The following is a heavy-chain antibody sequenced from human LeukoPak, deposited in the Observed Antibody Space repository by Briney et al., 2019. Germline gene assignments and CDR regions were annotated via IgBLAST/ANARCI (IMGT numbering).Heavy chain of an antibody. CDR2: IYAPGSS. D-gene: IGHD2-15*01. CDR1: GDSISGYY. Sequence: SETLSLTCTVSGDSISGYYWAWIRQPAGKGLEWIGHIYAPGSSNYSPSFKSRVTMSIDMSNNQFSLSLNSVTAADTAMYYCARDLEDFDSPANDYWGQGTHVIVSP. CDR3: ARDLEDFDSPANDY. V-gene: IGHV4-4*07. J-gene: IGHJ4*02.